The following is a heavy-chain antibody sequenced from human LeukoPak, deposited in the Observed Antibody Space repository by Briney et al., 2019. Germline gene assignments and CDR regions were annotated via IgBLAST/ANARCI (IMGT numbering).Heavy chain of an antibody. CDR1: GFTFSSYA. CDR2: ISGSGFST. V-gene: IGHV3-23*01. Sequence: PGGSLRLSCAASGFTFSSYAMSWVRQAPGKGLEWVSGISGSGFSTYYADSVKGRFTISRDNSKNTLYLQMNSLRAEDTAVYYCAKGRSIVGATRVDYWGQGTLVTVSS. CDR3: AKGRSIVGATRVDY. J-gene: IGHJ4*02. D-gene: IGHD1-26*01.